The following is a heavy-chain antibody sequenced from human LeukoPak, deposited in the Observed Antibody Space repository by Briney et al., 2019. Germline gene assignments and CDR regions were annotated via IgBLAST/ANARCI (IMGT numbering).Heavy chain of an antibody. CDR1: GGSFSGYY. Sequence: SETLSLTCAVYGGSFSGYYWSWIRQPPGKGLEWIGRIYTSGSTNYNPSLKSRVTMSVDTSKNQFSLKLSSVTAADTAVYYCARDGSQPSYYYDSSGYQPSDAFDIWGQGTMVTVSS. CDR3: ARDGSQPSYYYDSSGYQPSDAFDI. CDR2: IYTSGST. V-gene: IGHV4-4*07. J-gene: IGHJ3*02. D-gene: IGHD3-22*01.